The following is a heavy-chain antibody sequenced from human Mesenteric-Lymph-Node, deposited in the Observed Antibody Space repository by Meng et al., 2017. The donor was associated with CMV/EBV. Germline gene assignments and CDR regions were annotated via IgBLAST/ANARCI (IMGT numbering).Heavy chain of an antibody. CDR2: ISTSGNIM. Sequence: GESLKISCAASGFIFSDYYMSWLRQAPGKGLEWVSYISTSGNIMYYADSVKGRFTISRDTSKNTLYLQMNSLRTEDTAVYYCAKDPGPTGDAFDIWGQGTLVTVSS. D-gene: IGHD1-14*01. CDR3: AKDPGPTGDAFDI. J-gene: IGHJ3*02. V-gene: IGHV3-11*04. CDR1: GFIFSDYY.